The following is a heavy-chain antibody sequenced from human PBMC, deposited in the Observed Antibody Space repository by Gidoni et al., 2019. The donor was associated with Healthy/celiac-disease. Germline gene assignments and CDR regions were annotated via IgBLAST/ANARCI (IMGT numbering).Heavy chain of an antibody. J-gene: IGHJ5*02. Sequence: QVQLQESGPGLVQPSQTLSLTCTVSGGSISSGSYYWSWIRQPPGKGLEWIGRIYHSGSTNYNPSLKSRVTISVDTSKNQFSLKLSSVTAADTAVYYCARDRVYCTGGVCTRWFDPWGQGTLVTVSS. CDR3: ARDRVYCTGGVCTRWFDP. V-gene: IGHV4-61*02. D-gene: IGHD2-8*02. CDR2: IYHSGST. CDR1: GGSISSGSYY.